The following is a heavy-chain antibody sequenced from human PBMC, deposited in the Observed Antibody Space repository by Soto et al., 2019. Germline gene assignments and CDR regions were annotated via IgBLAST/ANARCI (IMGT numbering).Heavy chain of an antibody. CDR3: ASSGLLAGAFDI. J-gene: IGHJ3*02. D-gene: IGHD2-8*02. V-gene: IGHV4-39*01. CDR1: GGSISSSSYY. CDR2: IYYSGST. Sequence: QLQLQESGPGLVKPSETLSLTCTVSGGSISSSSYYWGWIRQPPGKGLEWIGSIYYSGSTYYNPSLKGRVTISVDTSKNQFSLKLSSVTAADTAVYYCASSGLLAGAFDIWGQGTMVTVSS.